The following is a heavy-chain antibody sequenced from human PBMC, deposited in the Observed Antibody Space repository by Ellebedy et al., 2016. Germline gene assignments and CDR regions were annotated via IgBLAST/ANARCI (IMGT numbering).Heavy chain of an antibody. CDR2: ISGGGDNT. Sequence: GGSLRLXXAASGFTFSSYSMNWVRQAPGKGLEWVSTISGGGDNTYIAESVKGRFIISRDNSENTLYLQMNGLTADDTAVYYCRPEHYSGSWGQGSLVTVSS. V-gene: IGHV3-23*01. CDR3: RPEHYSGS. J-gene: IGHJ4*02. CDR1: GFTFSSYS.